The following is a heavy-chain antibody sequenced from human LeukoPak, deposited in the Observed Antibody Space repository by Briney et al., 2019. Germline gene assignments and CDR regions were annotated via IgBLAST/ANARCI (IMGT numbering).Heavy chain of an antibody. D-gene: IGHD3-22*01. CDR2: ISGSGGDT. V-gene: IGHV3-23*01. J-gene: IGHJ4*02. Sequence: GGSLRLSCAASGFTFSSYAMSWVRQAPGKGLEWVSAISGSGGDTWYADSVRGRFTISRDNSKNTLYMQVNSLRAEDTAVYYCAKDYYDISGSRYDFWGQGTLVTVSS. CDR3: AKDYYDISGSRYDF. CDR1: GFTFSSYA.